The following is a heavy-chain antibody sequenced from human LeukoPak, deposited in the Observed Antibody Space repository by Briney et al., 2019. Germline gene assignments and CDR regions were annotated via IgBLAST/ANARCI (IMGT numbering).Heavy chain of an antibody. CDR2: ISGSGGST. CDR1: GFTFSSYV. J-gene: IGHJ4*02. CDR3: AKKGIAAADSFDY. D-gene: IGHD6-13*01. V-gene: IGHV3-23*01. Sequence: GGSLRLSCAASGFTFSSYVMSWVRQAPGKGQEWVSGISGSGGSTYYADSVKGRFTISRDNSKNPMYLQMNSLRAEDTAIYYCAKKGIAAADSFDYWGQGTLVTVSS.